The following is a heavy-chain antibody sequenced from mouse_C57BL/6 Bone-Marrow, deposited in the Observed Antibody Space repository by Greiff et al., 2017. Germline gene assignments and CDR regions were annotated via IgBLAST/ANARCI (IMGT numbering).Heavy chain of an antibody. J-gene: IGHJ2*01. CDR3: TRSLIYYGTNY. V-gene: IGHV14-2*01. CDR2: IDPEDGET. D-gene: IGHD1-1*01. CDR1: GFNIQDYY. Sequence: EVQLQQSGAELVKPGASVKLSCTASGFNIQDYYIHWVKQRTEQGLEWIGRIDPEDGETTYAPKFPDKATITADTSSNTAYLQLSSLTSEDTAVYYCTRSLIYYGTNYWGQGTTLTVSS.